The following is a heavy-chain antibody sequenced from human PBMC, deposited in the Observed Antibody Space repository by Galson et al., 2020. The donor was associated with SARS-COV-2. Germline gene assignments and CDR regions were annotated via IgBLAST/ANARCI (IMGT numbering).Heavy chain of an antibody. J-gene: IGHJ6*02. D-gene: IGHD3-10*01. CDR3: ARSGSGNYDASYSYYTMDV. V-gene: IGHV4-31*03. CDR2: MDYSGNT. Sequence: SETLSLTCTVSGVSISSSDYYWSWIRQHPGKGLEWIGSMDYSGNTYYIPSLKSRVTISVDTSKNQFSLKLSSVTDADTAVYYCARSGSGNYDASYSYYTMDVWGQGTTVSVSS. CDR1: GVSISSSDYY.